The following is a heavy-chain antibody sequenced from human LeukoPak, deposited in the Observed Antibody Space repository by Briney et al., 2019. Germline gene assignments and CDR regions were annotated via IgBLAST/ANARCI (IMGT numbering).Heavy chain of an antibody. Sequence: GGSLRLSCTASGFTFGDYAMTWVRQAPGKGLEWVGFIRSKIYGGTPEYAASVKGRFTISRDDSKNTLYLQMNSLRAEDTAVYYCARVGLYRHLDYWGQGTLVTVSS. CDR1: GFTFGDYA. CDR2: IRSKIYGGTP. V-gene: IGHV3-49*04. CDR3: ARVGLYRHLDY. J-gene: IGHJ4*02.